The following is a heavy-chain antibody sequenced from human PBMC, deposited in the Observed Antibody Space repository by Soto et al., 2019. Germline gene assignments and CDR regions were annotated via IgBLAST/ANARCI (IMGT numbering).Heavy chain of an antibody. D-gene: IGHD6-25*01. CDR2: INHSGST. Sequence: SETLSLTCAVYGGSFSGYYWSWIRQPPGKGLEWVGEINHSGSTNHNPSLKSRVTILVDTSKNQFSLKLKSVTAADTDVYYCARGSGISYYNGLDVWGQGTTVTVSS. CDR3: ARGSGISYYNGLDV. V-gene: IGHV4-34*01. CDR1: GGSFSGYY. J-gene: IGHJ6*02.